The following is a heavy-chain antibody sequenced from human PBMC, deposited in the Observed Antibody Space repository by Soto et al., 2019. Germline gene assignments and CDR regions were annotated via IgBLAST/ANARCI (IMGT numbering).Heavy chain of an antibody. CDR1: GFTFSSYA. D-gene: IGHD3-10*01. CDR2: MSYDGSNK. V-gene: IGHV3-30-3*01. J-gene: IGHJ4*02. Sequence: QVQLVESGGGVVQPGRSLRLSCAASGFTFSSYAMHWVRQAPGKGLEWVAVMSYDGSNKYYADSVKGRFTISRDNSKNTLYLQMNSLRAEDTAVYYCARPTRGDGYFDYWGQGTLVTVSS. CDR3: ARPTRGDGYFDY.